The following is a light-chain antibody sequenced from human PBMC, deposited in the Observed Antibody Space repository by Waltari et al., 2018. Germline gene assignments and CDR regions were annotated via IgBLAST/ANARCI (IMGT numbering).Light chain of an antibody. CDR2: GAS. V-gene: IGKV3-15*01. J-gene: IGKJ2*01. CDR1: QSVSSN. CDR3: QQYNNWPGA. Sequence: EIVMTQSPATLSVSPGKRATISCRASQSVSSNLAWYQQKPGQAPRLLIYGASTRAPGIPARFSGSGSVTEFTLTISSLQSEDFAVDYCQQYNNWPGAFGQGTKLESK.